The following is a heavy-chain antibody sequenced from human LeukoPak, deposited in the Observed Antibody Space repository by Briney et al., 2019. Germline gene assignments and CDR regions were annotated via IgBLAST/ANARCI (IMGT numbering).Heavy chain of an antibody. J-gene: IGHJ4*02. CDR1: GGSINSYY. D-gene: IGHD2-15*01. Sequence: PSETLSLTCTVSGGSINSYYWSWVRQPPGRGLEWIGCIYYTGTTSYNPSLKSRVTISVDTSKKLFSLKLASVTAADTAVYYCARDGDGRRGYFDYWGQGTLVTVSS. V-gene: IGHV4-59*01. CDR2: IYYTGTT. CDR3: ARDGDGRRGYFDY.